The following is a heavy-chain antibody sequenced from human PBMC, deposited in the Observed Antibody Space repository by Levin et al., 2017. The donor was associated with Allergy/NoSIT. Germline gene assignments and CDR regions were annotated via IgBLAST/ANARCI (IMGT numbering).Heavy chain of an antibody. CDR3: AVQWFGELAQFDY. J-gene: IGHJ4*02. D-gene: IGHD3-10*01. V-gene: IGHV3-53*01. Sequence: QSGGSLRLSCAASGFTVSSNYMSWVRQAPGKGLEYVSVIYSGGSTYYADSVKGRFTISRDNSKNTLYLQMSSLRAEDTAVYYCAVQWFGELAQFDYWGQGTLVTVSS. CDR1: GFTVSSNY. CDR2: IYSGGST.